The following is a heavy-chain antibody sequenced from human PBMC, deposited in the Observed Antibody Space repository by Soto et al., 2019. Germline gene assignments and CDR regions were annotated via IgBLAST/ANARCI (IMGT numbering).Heavy chain of an antibody. CDR1: GGSISNRNYY. J-gene: IGHJ4*02. D-gene: IGHD2-15*01. CDR3: ARGEVVALGY. Sequence: PSETLSLTCTVSGGSISNRNYYWSWIRQPPGKGLEWIGYIYHSGSTYYNPSLKSRVTILVDRSKNQFSLKLSSVTAADTAVYYCARGEVVALGYWGQGTLVTVSS. V-gene: IGHV4-30-2*01. CDR2: IYHSGST.